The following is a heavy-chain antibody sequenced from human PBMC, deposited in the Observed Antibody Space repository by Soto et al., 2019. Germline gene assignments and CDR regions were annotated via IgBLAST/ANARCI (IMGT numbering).Heavy chain of an antibody. Sequence: GESLKISCKASGYIFTLYWIGWVRQMPGKGLEWMGIIYPGDSDTRYSPSFQGQVTISADKSISTASLQWSSLKASDTAVYYCARQSPAPGYYYFSYGMDVWGQGTTVTVSS. J-gene: IGHJ6*02. CDR1: GYIFTLYW. D-gene: IGHD6-25*01. CDR2: IYPGDSDT. CDR3: ARQSPAPGYYYFSYGMDV. V-gene: IGHV5-51*01.